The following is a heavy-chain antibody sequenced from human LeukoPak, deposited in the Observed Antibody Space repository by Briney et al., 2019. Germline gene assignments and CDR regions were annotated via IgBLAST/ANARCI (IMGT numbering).Heavy chain of an antibody. D-gene: IGHD2-21*02. V-gene: IGHV3-64D*06. CDR3: VKDPSPYCGGDCYPYYFDC. J-gene: IGHJ4*02. CDR2: ISSNGVST. Sequence: GGSLRLSCSASGFTFSSYAMHWVRQAPGKGLQYVSAISSNGVSTYYADSVKGRFTISRDNSKNTLYLQMSSLRAEDTAVYYCVKDPSPYCGGDCYPYYFDCWGQGTLVTVSS. CDR1: GFTFSSYA.